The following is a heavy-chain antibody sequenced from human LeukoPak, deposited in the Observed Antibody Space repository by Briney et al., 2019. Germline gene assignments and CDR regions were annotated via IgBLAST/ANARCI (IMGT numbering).Heavy chain of an antibody. CDR2: IIPIFGTA. CDR3: ARGGYSYGYDY. D-gene: IGHD5-18*01. CDR1: GGTFSSYA. Sequence: SVKVSCKASGGTFSSYANSWVRQAPGQGLEWMGGIIPIFGTANYAQKFQGRVTITADKSTSTAYMELSSLRSDDTAVYFCARGGYSYGYDYWGQGTLVTVSS. V-gene: IGHV1-69*06. J-gene: IGHJ4*02.